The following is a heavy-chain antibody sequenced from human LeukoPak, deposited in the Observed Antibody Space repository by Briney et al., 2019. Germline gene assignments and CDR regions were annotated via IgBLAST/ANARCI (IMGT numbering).Heavy chain of an antibody. CDR3: ARPLVAYYYDSSGYPDAFDI. J-gene: IGHJ3*02. Sequence: GGSLRLSCAASGFTSSDYAFTWVRQSPGKGLEWVSSITGNGAGTNYVDSVKGRFTISRDNAKNTLYLQMNSLRAEDTAVYYCARPLVAYYYDSSGYPDAFDIWGQGTMVTVSS. D-gene: IGHD3-22*01. V-gene: IGHV3-23*01. CDR1: GFTSSDYA. CDR2: ITGNGAGT.